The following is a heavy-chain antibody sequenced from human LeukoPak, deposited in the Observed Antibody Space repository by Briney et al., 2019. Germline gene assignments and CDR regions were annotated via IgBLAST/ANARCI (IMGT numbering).Heavy chain of an antibody. V-gene: IGHV3-7*04. CDR3: ARGGSGSS. Sequence: PGGSLRLSCAASGFMFSNYWMNWVRQAPGKGLEWVATIKEDGAEKYYVDSVKGRFTISRDNAKNSLSLQMSTLRAEDTAVYYCARGGSGSSWGQGTLVTVSS. CDR1: GFMFSNYW. D-gene: IGHD3-10*01. CDR2: IKEDGAEK. J-gene: IGHJ5*02.